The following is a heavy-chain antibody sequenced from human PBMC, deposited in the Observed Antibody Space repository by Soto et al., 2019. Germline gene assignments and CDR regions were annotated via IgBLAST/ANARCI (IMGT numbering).Heavy chain of an antibody. D-gene: IGHD3-3*01. J-gene: IGHJ5*02. CDR2: ISGSGGST. CDR3: AKVLDAIFGPSPYNWFDP. Sequence: PGGSLRLSCAASGFTFSSYAMSWVRQAPGKGLEWVSAISGSGGSTYYADSVKGRFTISRDNSKNTLYLQMNSLRAEDTAVYYCAKVLDAIFGPSPYNWFDPWGQGTLVTVSS. V-gene: IGHV3-23*01. CDR1: GFTFSSYA.